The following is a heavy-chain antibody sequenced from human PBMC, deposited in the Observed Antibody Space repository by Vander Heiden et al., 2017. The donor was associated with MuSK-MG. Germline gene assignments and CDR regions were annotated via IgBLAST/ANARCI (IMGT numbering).Heavy chain of an antibody. CDR1: GGTFSSYA. D-gene: IGHD6-13*01. Sequence: QVQLVQSGAEVKKPGSSVKVSCKASGGTFSSYAISWVRQAPGQGLEWMGGTIPIFGTANYAQKFQGRVTITADESTSTAYMELSSMRSEDTAVYYCGGGLAASGADYWGQGTLVTVSS. CDR3: GGGLAASGADY. J-gene: IGHJ4*02. V-gene: IGHV1-69*01. CDR2: TIPIFGTA.